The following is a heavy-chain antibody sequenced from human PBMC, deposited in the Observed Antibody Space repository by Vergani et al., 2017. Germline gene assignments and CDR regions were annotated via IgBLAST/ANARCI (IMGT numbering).Heavy chain of an antibody. J-gene: IGHJ4*02. CDR3: ARGEWEPLFDY. CDR2: IYYSGST. V-gene: IGHV4-31*03. D-gene: IGHD1-26*01. CDR1: GGSISSGGSY. Sequence: QVQLQESGPGLVKPSQTLSLTCTVSGGSISSGGSYWSWIRQHPGKGLGWIGYIYYSGSTDYNPSLKSRVTISVDTSKNQFSLKLSSVTAADTAVYYCARGEWEPLFDYWGQGTLVTVSS.